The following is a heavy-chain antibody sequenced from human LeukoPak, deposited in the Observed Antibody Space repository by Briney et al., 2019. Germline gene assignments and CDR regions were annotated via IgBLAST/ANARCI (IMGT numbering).Heavy chain of an antibody. D-gene: IGHD4-17*01. J-gene: IGHJ4*02. Sequence: SETLSLTCAVYGGSFSGYYWSWIRQPPGKGLEWIGEINHSGSTNYNPSLKSRVTISVDTSKNQFSLRLSSVTAADTAVYYCARGEGTTNFEYWGQGTLVTVSS. V-gene: IGHV4-34*01. CDR3: ARGEGTTNFEY. CDR1: GGSFSGYY. CDR2: INHSGST.